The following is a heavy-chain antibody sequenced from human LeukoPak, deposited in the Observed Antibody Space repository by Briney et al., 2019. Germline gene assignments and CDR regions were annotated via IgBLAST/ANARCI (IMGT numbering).Heavy chain of an antibody. J-gene: IGHJ4*02. CDR1: GFTFSSYA. D-gene: IGHD2-2*01. CDR3: AKDRHCSSTSCLPFDY. Sequence: PGGSLRLSCAASGFTFSSYAMSWVRQAPGKGLEWVSAISGSGGSTYYADSVKGRFTISRDNSKNTLYLQMNSLRAEDTAVYYCAKDRHCSSTSCLPFDYWGQGTLVTVSS. CDR2: ISGSGGST. V-gene: IGHV3-23*01.